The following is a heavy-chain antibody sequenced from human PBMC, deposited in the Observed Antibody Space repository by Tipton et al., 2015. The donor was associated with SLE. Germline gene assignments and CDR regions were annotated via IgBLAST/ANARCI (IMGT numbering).Heavy chain of an antibody. D-gene: IGHD6-13*01. V-gene: IGHV4-34*01. CDR3: ARERGIADFFDY. CDR2: IYHSGST. CDR1: GGSFSGYY. J-gene: IGHJ4*02. Sequence: TLSLTFAVYGGSFSGYYWSWIRQPPGKGLEWIGSIYHSGSTHYNPPLKSRVTISVDTSKNQFSLKLSSVTAADTAVYYCARERGIADFFDYWGQGTLVTVSS.